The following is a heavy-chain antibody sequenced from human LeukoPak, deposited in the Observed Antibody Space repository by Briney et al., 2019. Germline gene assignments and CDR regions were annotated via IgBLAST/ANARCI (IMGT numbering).Heavy chain of an antibody. CDR2: IYYSGTT. Sequence: SETLSLTCTVSGGSISTYYWSWIRQPPGKGREWMGYIYYSGTTDYNPSLKSRLTISVDTSKKQFSLKLSSVTAADTAVYYCARGGPSYYRSGSPFDYWGQGTLVTISS. CDR3: ARGGPSYYRSGSPFDY. J-gene: IGHJ4*02. D-gene: IGHD3-10*01. CDR1: GGSISTYY. V-gene: IGHV4-59*01.